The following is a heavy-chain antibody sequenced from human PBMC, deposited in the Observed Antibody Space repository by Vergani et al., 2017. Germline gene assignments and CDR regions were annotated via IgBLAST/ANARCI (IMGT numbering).Heavy chain of an antibody. D-gene: IGHD3-22*01. V-gene: IGHV4-39*01. J-gene: IGHJ4*02. CDR3: ARLLSHIVVANL. CDR1: YASISSSSFN. Sequence: QVQLNESGPGLVKPSETLSLTCTVSYASISSSSFNWGWIRQPPGKGLEWIGSISYSGNTYYNPSLKSRVTISVDTSRTRFSLRLTSVTAADTAFYYCARLLSHIVVANLWGPGTPVIVSS. CDR2: ISYSGNT.